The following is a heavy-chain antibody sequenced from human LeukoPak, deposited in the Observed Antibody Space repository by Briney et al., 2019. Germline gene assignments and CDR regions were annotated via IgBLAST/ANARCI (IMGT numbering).Heavy chain of an antibody. V-gene: IGHV3-7*01. CDR1: GFTFSSYW. J-gene: IGHJ4*02. Sequence: GGSLRLSCAASGFTFSSYWMSWVRQAPGKGLEWVANIKRDGSEKDYVDSVKGRFTISRDNAKNSLYLQMDSLRVEDTAVYYCARDSPVFQDWGQGTLVTVSS. CDR2: IKRDGSEK. CDR3: ARDSPVFQD. D-gene: IGHD3-16*01.